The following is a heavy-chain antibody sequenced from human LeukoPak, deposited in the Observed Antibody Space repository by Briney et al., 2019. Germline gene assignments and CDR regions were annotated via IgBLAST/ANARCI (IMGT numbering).Heavy chain of an antibody. CDR3: ARESGIAVAGPGYNWFDP. J-gene: IGHJ5*02. D-gene: IGHD6-19*01. Sequence: TGGSLRFSCAASGFTVSSNYMSWVRQAPGKGLEWVSVIYSGGSTYYADSVKGRFTISRDNSKNTLYLQMNSLRAEDTAVYYCARESGIAVAGPGYNWFDPWGQGTPVTVSS. CDR2: IYSGGST. CDR1: GFTVSSNY. V-gene: IGHV3-66*01.